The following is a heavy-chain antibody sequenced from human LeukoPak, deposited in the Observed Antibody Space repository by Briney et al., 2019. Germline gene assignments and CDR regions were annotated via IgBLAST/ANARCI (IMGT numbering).Heavy chain of an antibody. D-gene: IGHD2-2*01. CDR1: GGSIRSNSYY. V-gene: IGHV4-39*07. Sequence: KPSETLSLTCTVSGGSIRSNSYYWGWIRQPPGKGLEWIGSIHYSGSTYDNPSLKSRVTISVDTSKNQFSLKMSSVTAADTAVYYCARIRISTAIGGHLGFDPWGQGTLVTVSS. CDR3: ARIRISTAIGGHLGFDP. CDR2: IHYSGST. J-gene: IGHJ5*02.